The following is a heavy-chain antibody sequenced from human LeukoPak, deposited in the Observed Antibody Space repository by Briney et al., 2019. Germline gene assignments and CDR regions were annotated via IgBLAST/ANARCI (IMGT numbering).Heavy chain of an antibody. J-gene: IGHJ4*02. Sequence: PSETLSLTCAVYGGSFSGYYWSWIRQPPGKGLEWIGEINHSGSTNYNPSLKSRVTISVDPSKNQFSLKLGSVTAADTAVYYCATRPNSGFDYWGQGTLVTVSS. V-gene: IGHV4-34*01. CDR3: ATRPNSGFDY. CDR2: INHSGST. D-gene: IGHD2-21*01. CDR1: GGSFSGYY.